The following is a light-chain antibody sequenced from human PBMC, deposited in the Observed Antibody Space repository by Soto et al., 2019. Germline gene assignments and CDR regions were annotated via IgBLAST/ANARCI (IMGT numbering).Light chain of an antibody. Sequence: QSALSQPASVSGSPGQSITISCSGGSGDVGGYNYVSWFQHHSGKAPKLIIYSVNNRPSGISTRFSGSKSGDTASLTISGLKAEEGANYYCIPSPTTSGRYASGPGPKVTV. V-gene: IGLV2-14*01. CDR3: IPSPTTSGRYA. CDR1: SGDVGGYNY. J-gene: IGLJ1*01. CDR2: SVN.